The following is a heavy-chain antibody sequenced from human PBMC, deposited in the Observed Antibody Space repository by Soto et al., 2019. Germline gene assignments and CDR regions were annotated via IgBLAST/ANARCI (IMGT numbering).Heavy chain of an antibody. D-gene: IGHD3-10*01. J-gene: IGHJ4*02. CDR2: ISYDGSNK. CDR3: VKDQVLDWQYYGSSEFFF. CDR1: GLTFTEAW. V-gene: IGHV3-30*18. Sequence: GGSLRLSCVASGLTFTEAWMNWARQAPGKGLEWVASISYDGSNKDYVDSVKGQFTVSRDNSKSTLYLQMYSLRKDDTAVYFCVKDQVLDWQYYGSSEFFFWGRGT.